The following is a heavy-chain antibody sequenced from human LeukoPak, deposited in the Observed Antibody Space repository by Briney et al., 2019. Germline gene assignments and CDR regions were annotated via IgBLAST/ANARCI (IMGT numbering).Heavy chain of an antibody. J-gene: IGHJ4*02. D-gene: IGHD5/OR15-5a*01. CDR3: ARRGVYVEYYFDY. Sequence: PGGSLRLSCAASGFTFSSYGMSWVRQAPGKGLEWVSGISGNGAETYYVDSVKGRFTISRDNSKNTLYLQMNSLGVEDTAVYYCARRGVYVEYYFDYWGQGTLVTVSS. CDR2: ISGNGAET. CDR1: GFTFSSYG. V-gene: IGHV3-23*01.